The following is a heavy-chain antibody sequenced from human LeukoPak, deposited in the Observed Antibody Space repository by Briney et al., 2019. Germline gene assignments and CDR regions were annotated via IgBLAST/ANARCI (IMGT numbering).Heavy chain of an antibody. J-gene: IGHJ3*02. CDR2: IIPIFGET. V-gene: IGHV1-69*06. Sequence: SVKVSCKASGGTFSSYAISWVRQAPGQGLEWMGGIIPIFGETNYAQKFQDRVTITADKSTNTAYMELRSLTSDDTAVYYCARTVVVTAEHAFDIWGQGTMVTVSS. CDR3: ARTVVVTAEHAFDI. D-gene: IGHD2-21*02. CDR1: GGTFSSYA.